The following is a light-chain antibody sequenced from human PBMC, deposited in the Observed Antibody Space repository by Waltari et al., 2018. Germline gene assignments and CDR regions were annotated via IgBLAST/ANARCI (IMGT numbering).Light chain of an antibody. V-gene: IGKV1-27*01. J-gene: IGKJ4*01. Sequence: DIQMTQSPSSLSTSVGDRVTITCRASQDINNDLAWYQQKPGTVPKLLIYAASNLQSGVPSRFSGSGSGTDIPLTIASLQPEDVASYYCQKYDSVPLTFGGGTKVEIK. CDR2: AAS. CDR1: QDINND. CDR3: QKYDSVPLT.